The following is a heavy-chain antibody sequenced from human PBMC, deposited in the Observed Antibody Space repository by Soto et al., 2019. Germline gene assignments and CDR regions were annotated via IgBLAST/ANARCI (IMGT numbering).Heavy chain of an antibody. Sequence: GASVKVSCKASGYTFTIYGISWVRQAPGQGLEWMGWISAYNGNTNYAQKLQGRVTMTTDTSTSTAYMELRSLRSDDTAVYCCARVHPIVATILDYYYYMDVWGKGTTVTVSS. D-gene: IGHD5-12*01. V-gene: IGHV1-18*01. CDR1: GYTFTIYG. CDR2: ISAYNGNT. CDR3: ARVHPIVATILDYYYYMDV. J-gene: IGHJ6*03.